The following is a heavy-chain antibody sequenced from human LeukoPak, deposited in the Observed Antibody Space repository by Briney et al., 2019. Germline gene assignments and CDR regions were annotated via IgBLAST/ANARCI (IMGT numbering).Heavy chain of an antibody. Sequence: PGGSLRLSCAASGFTFSSYAMSWVRQAPGKGLVWVSRINSDGTTTSYADSVKGRFTISRDNAKNTVYLQMNSLRGEDTAVYYCATELPLGRWGQGTLVTVSS. V-gene: IGHV3-74*01. J-gene: IGHJ4*02. CDR1: GFTFSSYA. CDR2: INSDGTTT. D-gene: IGHD5-24*01. CDR3: ATELPLGR.